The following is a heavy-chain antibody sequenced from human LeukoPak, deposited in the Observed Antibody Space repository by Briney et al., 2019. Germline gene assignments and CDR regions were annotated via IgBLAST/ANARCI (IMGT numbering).Heavy chain of an antibody. V-gene: IGHV3-23*01. CDR3: AKDGQYSSLSPYYFDY. D-gene: IGHD6-6*01. CDR2: ISSSGGST. CDR1: GFTFSSYA. J-gene: IGHJ4*02. Sequence: GGSLRLSCAASGFTFSSYAMSWVRQAPGKGLEWVSGISSSGGSTYYADSVKGRFTISRDNSKNTLYLQMNSLRAEDTAVYYCAKDGQYSSLSPYYFDYWGQGTLVTVSS.